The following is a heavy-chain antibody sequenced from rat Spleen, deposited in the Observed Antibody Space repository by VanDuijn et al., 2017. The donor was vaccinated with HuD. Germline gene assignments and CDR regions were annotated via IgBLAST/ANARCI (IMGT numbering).Heavy chain of an antibody. J-gene: IGHJ2*01. CDR2: IWTGGST. D-gene: IGHD1-12*02. V-gene: IGHV2-30*01. Sequence: QVQVKESGPGLVQPSQTLSLTCSVSGFSLTSYNVHWVRLSTGKGLEWLGVIWTGGSTDYNSALKSRLSISRDTSKSQVFLKLNSLHIEDIGTYYCAREDYAGYYFDYWGQGVMVTVSS. CDR3: AREDYAGYYFDY. CDR1: GFSLTSYN.